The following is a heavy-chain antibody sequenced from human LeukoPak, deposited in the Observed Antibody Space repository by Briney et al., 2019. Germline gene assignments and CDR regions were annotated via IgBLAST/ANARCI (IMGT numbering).Heavy chain of an antibody. CDR1: GFTFSSYA. CDR3: AKYRGFGYSYDS. D-gene: IGHD1-26*01. Sequence: GGSLRLSCAASGFTFSSYAMSWVRQAPGKGLEWVSSIGGSGGSTYYADSVKGRSTISRDTSKNTLYLQMNSLRAEDTAVYYCAKYRGFGYSYDSWGQGTLVTVSS. V-gene: IGHV3-23*01. CDR2: IGGSGGST. J-gene: IGHJ4*02.